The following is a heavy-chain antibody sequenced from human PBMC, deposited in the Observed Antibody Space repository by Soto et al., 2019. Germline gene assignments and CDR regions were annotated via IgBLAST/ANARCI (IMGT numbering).Heavy chain of an antibody. CDR3: ARGSGYYGFSY. Sequence: PSETLSLTCAVYGGSFSCYYWSWIRQPPGKGLEWIGEINHSGSTNYNPSLKSRVTISVDTSKNQFSLKLSSVTAADTAVYYCARGSGYYGFSYWGQGTLVTVSS. CDR1: GGSFSCYY. J-gene: IGHJ4*02. V-gene: IGHV4-34*01. D-gene: IGHD3-22*01. CDR2: INHSGST.